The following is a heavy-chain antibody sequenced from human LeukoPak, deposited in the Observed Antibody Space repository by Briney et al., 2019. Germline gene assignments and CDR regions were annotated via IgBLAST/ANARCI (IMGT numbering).Heavy chain of an antibody. D-gene: IGHD6-19*01. Sequence: GGSLRLSCAASGFTFSSYAVSWVRQAPGKGLEWVSAISGSGGGTYYADSVKGRFTISRDNSKNTVYLQMNSLSTEDTAVYYCAKATTGYSSGRYPGWPVDYWGQGTLVTVSS. V-gene: IGHV3-23*01. CDR2: ISGSGGGT. J-gene: IGHJ4*02. CDR3: AKATTGYSSGRYPGWPVDY. CDR1: GFTFSSYA.